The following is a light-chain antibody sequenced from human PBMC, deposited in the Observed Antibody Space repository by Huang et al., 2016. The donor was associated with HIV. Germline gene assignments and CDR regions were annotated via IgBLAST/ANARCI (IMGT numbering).Light chain of an antibody. V-gene: IGKV1-39*01. CDR3: QQSYSTPYT. CDR2: AAS. J-gene: IGKJ2*01. Sequence: DIQMTQSPSSLSASVGDRVTITCRASQSISSYLNWYQQKPWKAPQLLIYAASSVQSGVPSRFSGSVSRTDFTLTISSLQPEDFATYYCQQSYSTPYTFGQGTKLEIK. CDR1: QSISSY.